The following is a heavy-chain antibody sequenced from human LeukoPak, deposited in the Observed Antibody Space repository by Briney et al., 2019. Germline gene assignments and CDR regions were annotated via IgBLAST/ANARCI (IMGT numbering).Heavy chain of an antibody. CDR2: IYHSGST. CDR3: ARAYLGVALTHFDY. V-gene: IGHV4-4*02. Sequence: SETLSLTCAVSGGSISSNNWWSWVRQPPGKGLEWIGEIYHSGSTNYNPSLKSRVTISVDTSKNQFSLKLSSVTAADTAVYYCARAYLGVALTHFDYWGQGTLVTVSS. J-gene: IGHJ4*02. CDR1: GGSISSNNW. D-gene: IGHD3-3*01.